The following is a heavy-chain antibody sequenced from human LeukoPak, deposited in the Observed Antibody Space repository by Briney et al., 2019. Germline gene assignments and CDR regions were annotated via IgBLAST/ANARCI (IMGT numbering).Heavy chain of an antibody. Sequence: GGSLRLSCAASGFTFSSYGIHWVRQAPGKGLEGVAVISYDGSNKYYADSVKGRFTISRDNSKNTLYLQMNSLRAEDTAVYYCAKDLYLTGYSFDYWGQGTLVTVSS. J-gene: IGHJ4*02. CDR1: GFTFSSYG. CDR2: ISYDGSNK. CDR3: AKDLYLTGYSFDY. V-gene: IGHV3-30*18. D-gene: IGHD3-9*01.